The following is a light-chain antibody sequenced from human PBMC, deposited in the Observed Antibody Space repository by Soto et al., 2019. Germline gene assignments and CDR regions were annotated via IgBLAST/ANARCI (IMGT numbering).Light chain of an antibody. V-gene: IGKV3-20*01. CDR3: QEYDGAPIT. Sequence: EKVMTQSPATLSVSPGARVPLSCRASQSVSSSYFAWYQQKPGQAPRLLIYGASRRATDIPDRFSGSGSGTDFTLTIARLEPEDFAVYYCQEYDGAPITFGLGTRLEIK. CDR2: GAS. CDR1: QSVSSSY. J-gene: IGKJ5*01.